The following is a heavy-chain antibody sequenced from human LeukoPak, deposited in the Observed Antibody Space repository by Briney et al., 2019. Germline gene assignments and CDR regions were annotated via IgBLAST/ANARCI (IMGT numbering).Heavy chain of an antibody. CDR2: ISAYNGNT. J-gene: IGHJ4*02. CDR3: ARATYSSGWYGVNYFDY. D-gene: IGHD6-19*01. V-gene: IGHV1-18*04. Sequence: ASVKVSCKASGYTFTGYYMYWVRQAPGQGLEWMGWISAYNGNTNYAQKLQGRVTMTTDTSTSTAYMELRSLRSDDTAVYYCARATYSSGWYGVNYFDYWGQGTLVTVSS. CDR1: GYTFTGYY.